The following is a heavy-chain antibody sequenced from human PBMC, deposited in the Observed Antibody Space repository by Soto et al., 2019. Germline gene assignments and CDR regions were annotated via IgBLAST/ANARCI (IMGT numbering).Heavy chain of an antibody. Sequence: QVQLVESGGGVVQPGRSLRLSCAASGFTFSSYGMNWVRQAPGKGLEWVAVIWYDGSNKYHADSVKGRFTISRDNSKNALFLQMIGLIAEDTAVYSCARDPHSFGGGDCYSDYWGQGTLVTVSS. J-gene: IGHJ4*02. CDR1: GFTFSSYG. D-gene: IGHD2-21*02. V-gene: IGHV3-33*01. CDR3: ARDPHSFGGGDCYSDY. CDR2: IWYDGSNK.